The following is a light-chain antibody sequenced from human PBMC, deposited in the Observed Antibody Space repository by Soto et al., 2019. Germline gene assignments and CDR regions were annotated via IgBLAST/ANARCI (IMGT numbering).Light chain of an antibody. V-gene: IGLV2-14*01. Sequence: QSVLTQPASVSGSPGQSITISCTGTTSDVGGYNYVSWYQQHPGKAPKLMIYDVSNRPSGVSNRFSGSKSGNTASLTISGLQAEDDADYYFSSYTSSSTLDVFGTGTKLTVL. J-gene: IGLJ1*01. CDR3: SSYTSSSTLDV. CDR2: DVS. CDR1: TSDVGGYNY.